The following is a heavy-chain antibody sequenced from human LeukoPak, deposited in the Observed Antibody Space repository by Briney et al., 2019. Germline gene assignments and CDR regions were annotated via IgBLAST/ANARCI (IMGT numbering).Heavy chain of an antibody. J-gene: IGHJ3*02. CDR3: ARSDGYGLVGI. D-gene: IGHD5-18*01. CDR2: IYYSGST. CDR1: GGSISSSSYY. V-gene: IGHV4-39*01. Sequence: SETLSLTCTVSGGSISSSSYYWGWIRQPPGKGLEWIGSIYYSGSTYYNPSLKSRVTISVDTSKNQFSLKLSSVTAADSAVYYCARSDGYGLVGIWGQGTMVTVSS.